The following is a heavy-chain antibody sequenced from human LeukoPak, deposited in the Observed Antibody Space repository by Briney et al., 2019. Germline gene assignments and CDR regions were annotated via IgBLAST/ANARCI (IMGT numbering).Heavy chain of an antibody. J-gene: IGHJ4*02. Sequence: GGSLRLSCAASGFTFSSHAMHWVRQAPGKGLEWVAVISNHGNNIDYVDSVKGRFTISRDNSKNTLVLQRNSLRRDDTAVYYCAKLGAPIDYWGQGTLVTVSS. V-gene: IGHV3-30*18. D-gene: IGHD1-26*01. CDR1: GFTFSSHA. CDR3: AKLGAPIDY. CDR2: ISNHGNNI.